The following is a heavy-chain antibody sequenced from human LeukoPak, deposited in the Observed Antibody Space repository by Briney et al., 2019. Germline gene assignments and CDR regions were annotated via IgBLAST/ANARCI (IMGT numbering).Heavy chain of an antibody. Sequence: GGSLRLSCAASGFTFSDYYMSWIRQAPGKGLEWVSYISSSGSTIYYADSVKGRFTISRDNAKNSLYLQMNSLRAEDTAVYYCARXXXXWELXIPPDYWGQGTLVTVSS. CDR2: ISSSGSTI. J-gene: IGHJ4*02. CDR3: ARXXXXWELXIPPDY. CDR1: GFTFSDYY. D-gene: IGHD1-26*01. V-gene: IGHV3-11*01.